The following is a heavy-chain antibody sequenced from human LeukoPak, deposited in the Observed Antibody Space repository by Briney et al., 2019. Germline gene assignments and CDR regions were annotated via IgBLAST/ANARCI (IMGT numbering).Heavy chain of an antibody. J-gene: IGHJ4*02. CDR3: ARDLVGATPH. V-gene: IGHV4-39*07. CDR1: GGSISSSSYC. Sequence: SETLSLTCTVSGGSISSSSYCWGWIRQPPGKGLEWIGSIYYSGSTYYNPSLKSRVTISVDTSKNQFSLKLSSVTAADTAVYYCARDLVGATPHWGQGTLVTVSS. CDR2: IYYSGST. D-gene: IGHD1-26*01.